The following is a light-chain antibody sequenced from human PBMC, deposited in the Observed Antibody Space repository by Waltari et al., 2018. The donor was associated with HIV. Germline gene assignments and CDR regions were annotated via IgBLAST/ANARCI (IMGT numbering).Light chain of an antibody. CDR2: DAS. CDR1: ENIGIY. Sequence: EIVLPQSPATLSLSPVDRATLSCRADENIGIYLAWYQQRPGQAPRLVIYDASKRATGIPGRFSGSGSGTDFTLTISGLEPEDSAVYYCQQRSNWPPYTFGQGTSLEIK. V-gene: IGKV3-11*01. CDR3: QQRSNWPPYT. J-gene: IGKJ2*01.